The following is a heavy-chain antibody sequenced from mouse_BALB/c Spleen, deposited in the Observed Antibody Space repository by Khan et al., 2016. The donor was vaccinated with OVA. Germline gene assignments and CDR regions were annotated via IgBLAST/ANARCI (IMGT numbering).Heavy chain of an antibody. Sequence: EVELVESGGGLVQPGGSRKLSCAASGFTFSDSGMAWVRQAPGKGPEWVAFISDLAYTIYYADTVTGRFTISRENAKKILYLEMGSLRSEDTAMYYCVRGGGTAPFAYWGLGTLVTVSA. CDR1: GFTFSDSG. CDR2: ISDLAYTI. D-gene: IGHD1-2*01. V-gene: IGHV5-15*02. CDR3: VRGGGTAPFAY. J-gene: IGHJ3*01.